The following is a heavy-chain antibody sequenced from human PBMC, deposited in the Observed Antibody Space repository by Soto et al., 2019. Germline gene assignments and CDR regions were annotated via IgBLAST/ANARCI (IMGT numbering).Heavy chain of an antibody. J-gene: IGHJ4*02. CDR2: ISGFGDDT. CDR3: ATEFRDDFSGFDY. V-gene: IGHV3-64*01. Sequence: EVQLVESGGGLVQPGGSLRLSCVASGFTFSSYWMHWVRQAPGKGLEYVSSISGFGDDTFYANSVKGRFIISRDNSKNTLYLQMGSLRPEDMAVYYCATEFRDDFSGFDYWGQGTLVTVSS. CDR1: GFTFSSYW. D-gene: IGHD3-10*01.